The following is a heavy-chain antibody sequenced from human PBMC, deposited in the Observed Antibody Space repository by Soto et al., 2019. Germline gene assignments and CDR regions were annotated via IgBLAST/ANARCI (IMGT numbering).Heavy chain of an antibody. CDR1: AFPLSTHV. J-gene: IGHJ4*02. Sequence: VGSQSLSSVSSAFPLSTHVMILVRQARGKGLEWVSSISGGVGRTYYADSVKGRFTISRDNSKNALYLQLNSLRAEDTAVYYCAKDRRQSAVAGTSDSDYWGQGTLVTVSS. CDR2: ISGGVGRT. CDR3: AKDRRQSAVAGTSDSDY. V-gene: IGHV3-23*01. D-gene: IGHD6-19*01.